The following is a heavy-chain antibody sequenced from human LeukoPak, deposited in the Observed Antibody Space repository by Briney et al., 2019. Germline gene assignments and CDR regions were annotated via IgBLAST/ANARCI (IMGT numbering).Heavy chain of an antibody. D-gene: IGHD6-13*01. CDR3: ARVTVSIAAAGSFSDYYYYYYMDV. CDR2: ISAYNGNT. CDR1: GYTFTSYG. Sequence: ASVKVSCKASGYTFTSYGISWVRQAPGQGLEWMGWISAYNGNTNYAQKLQGRVTMTTDTSTSTAYMELRSLRSDDTAVYYCARVTVSIAAAGSFSDYYYYYYMDVWGKGTTVTISS. J-gene: IGHJ6*03. V-gene: IGHV1-18*01.